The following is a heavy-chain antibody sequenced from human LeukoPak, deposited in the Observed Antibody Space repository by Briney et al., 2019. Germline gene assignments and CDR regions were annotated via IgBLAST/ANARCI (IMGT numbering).Heavy chain of an antibody. CDR2: INPSGGST. D-gene: IGHD1-26*01. Sequence: ASVKVSCKASGYTFTSYYMHWVRQAPGQGLEWLGIINPSGGSTSYAQKFQGRVTMTRDTSTTTVYMELSSLRSEDTAVYYCARSGVQWELLSRFWDAFDYWGQGTLVTVSS. J-gene: IGHJ4*02. CDR3: ARSGVQWELLSRFWDAFDY. V-gene: IGHV1-46*01. CDR1: GYTFTSYY.